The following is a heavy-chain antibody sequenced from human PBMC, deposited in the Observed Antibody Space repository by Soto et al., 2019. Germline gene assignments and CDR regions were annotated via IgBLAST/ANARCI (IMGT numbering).Heavy chain of an antibody. J-gene: IGHJ4*02. CDR2: IIPIFGTA. V-gene: IGHV1-69*06. D-gene: IGHD6-13*01. Sequence: QVQLVQSGAEVKKPGSSVKVSCTASGGTFSSYAISWVRQAPGQGLKWMGGIIPIFGTANYAQKFQGRVTIPADKSTSTAYKELRRLGSEDTAVYYCARVVGGIAAAGTFDYWGQGTLVTVSS. CDR1: GGTFSSYA. CDR3: ARVVGGIAAAGTFDY.